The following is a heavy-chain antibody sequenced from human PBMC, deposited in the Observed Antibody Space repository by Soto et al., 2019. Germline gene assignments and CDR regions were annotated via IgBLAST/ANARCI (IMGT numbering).Heavy chain of an antibody. CDR1: GFSFGDYA. CDR2: MRSKVYGGTT. J-gene: IGHJ6*02. Sequence: HPGGSLRLSCTAYGFSFGDYAMSWFRQAPGKGLEWVGFMRSKVYGGTTEYAASVKGRFIISRDDSKNIAYLQMNSLKTEDTAVYYCTRDEFGPYSPQIIGHGMDVWGQGTTVTVSS. CDR3: TRDEFGPYSPQIIGHGMDV. D-gene: IGHD2-21*01. V-gene: IGHV3-49*03.